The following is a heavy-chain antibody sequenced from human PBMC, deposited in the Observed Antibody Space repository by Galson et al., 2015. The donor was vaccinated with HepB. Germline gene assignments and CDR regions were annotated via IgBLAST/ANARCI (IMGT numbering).Heavy chain of an antibody. D-gene: IGHD3-10*01. CDR2: TYYRSKWYN. J-gene: IGHJ4*02. CDR3: ARDSNYGSLPFDY. Sequence: CAISGDSVSSNSAAWHWIRQSPSRGLEWLGRTYYRSKWYNDYAVSVKSRITINPDTSKNQFSLQLISVTPEDTAVYYCARDSNYGSLPFDYWGQGTLVTVSS. CDR1: GDSVSSNSAA. V-gene: IGHV6-1*01.